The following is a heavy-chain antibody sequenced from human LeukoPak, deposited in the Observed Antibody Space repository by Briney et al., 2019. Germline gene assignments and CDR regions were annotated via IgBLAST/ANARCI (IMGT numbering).Heavy chain of an antibody. V-gene: IGHV4-61*02. J-gene: IGHJ5*02. CDR2: LHVSGSS. CDR3: AQGYWFDP. CDR1: GGSMNSGSYY. Sequence: SQTLSLTCTVSGGSMNSGSYYWIWIRQPAGKGLEWIGRLHVSGSSNYNPSLKSRVTISVDTTKNQFSLKLSSVTAADTAVYYCAQGYWFDPWGQGTLVTVSS.